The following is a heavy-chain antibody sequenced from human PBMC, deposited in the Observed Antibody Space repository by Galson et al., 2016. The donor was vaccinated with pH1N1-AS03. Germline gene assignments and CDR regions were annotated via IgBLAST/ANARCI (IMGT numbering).Heavy chain of an antibody. CDR1: GDTVTDYY. D-gene: IGHD3/OR15-3a*01. J-gene: IGHJ4*02. V-gene: IGHV1-2*02. Sequence: SVKVSCKASGDTVTDYYIHWVRQAPGQGLEWMGWINPKSGGTKFDQKFQGRVTMTRDTTINTLYMELSSLRSDDTAIYICARGYNVWTAFDYWGQGTLVTVSS. CDR2: INPKSGGT. CDR3: ARGYNVWTAFDY.